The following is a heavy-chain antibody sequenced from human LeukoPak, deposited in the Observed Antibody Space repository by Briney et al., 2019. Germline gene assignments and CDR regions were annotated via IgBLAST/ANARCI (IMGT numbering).Heavy chain of an antibody. CDR1: GYSFTTYW. CDR3: ARQGGSPKFDY. CDR2: IDPSDSYT. V-gene: IGHV5-10-1*01. Sequence: GESLKISCKGSGYSFTTYWISWVRQMPGKGLEWMGRIDPSDSYTNYSPSFQGHVTISADKSISTAYLQWSSLKASDTAIYYCARQGGSPKFDYWGQGTLVIVSS. D-gene: IGHD3-16*01. J-gene: IGHJ4*02.